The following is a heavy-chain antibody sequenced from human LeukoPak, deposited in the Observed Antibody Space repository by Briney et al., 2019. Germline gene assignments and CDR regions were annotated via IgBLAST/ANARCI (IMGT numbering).Heavy chain of an antibody. V-gene: IGHV3-30*18. J-gene: IGHJ1*01. CDR1: GFTFSSYG. D-gene: IGHD2-21*02. CDR2: ISYDGSNK. CDR3: AKGDCGGDCYPFFQH. Sequence: PGGSLRLSCAASGFTFSSYGMHRVRQAPGKGLEWVAVISYDGSNKYYADSVKGRFTISRDNSKNTLYLQMNSLRAEDTAVYYCAKGDCGGDCYPFFQHWGQGTLVTVSS.